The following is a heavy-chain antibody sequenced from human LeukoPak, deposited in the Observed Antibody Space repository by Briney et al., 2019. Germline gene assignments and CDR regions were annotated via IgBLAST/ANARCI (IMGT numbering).Heavy chain of an antibody. J-gene: IGHJ3*02. CDR1: GGSISSYY. CDR2: IYYSGST. V-gene: IGHV4-59*01. Sequence: PSETLSLTCTVSGGSISSYYWSWIRQPTGKGLEWIGYIYYSGSTNYNPSLKSRVTISVDTSKNQFSLKLSSVTAADTAVYYCARDGSVSAFDIWGQGTMVTVSS. D-gene: IGHD2-15*01. CDR3: ARDGSVSAFDI.